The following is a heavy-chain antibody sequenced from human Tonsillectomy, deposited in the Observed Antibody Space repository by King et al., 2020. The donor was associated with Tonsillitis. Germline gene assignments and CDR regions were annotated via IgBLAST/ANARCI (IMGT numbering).Heavy chain of an antibody. V-gene: IGHV2-5*01. Sequence: TLKESGPTLVKPTQTLTLTCTFSGFSLSTSGVGVGWIRQPPGKALEWLALIYWNDDKRYSPSLKSRLTITKDTSKNQVVLTMTNMDPVDTATYYCAHRRREWEPFDCWGQGTLVTVSS. D-gene: IGHD1-26*01. J-gene: IGHJ4*02. CDR3: AHRRREWEPFDC. CDR2: IYWNDDK. CDR1: GFSLSTSGVG.